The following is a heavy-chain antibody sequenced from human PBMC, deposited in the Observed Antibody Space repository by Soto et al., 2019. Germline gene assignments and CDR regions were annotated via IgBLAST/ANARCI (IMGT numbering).Heavy chain of an antibody. D-gene: IGHD5-12*01. J-gene: IGHJ4*02. V-gene: IGHV3-74*01. CDR3: ARDRAYSCYDN. CDR2: INSDGSRT. CDR1: GFTFSTYW. Sequence: EVQLVESGGGLVQPGGSLRLSCAASGFTFSTYWMHWVRQAPGKGLVWVSRINSDGSRTSYADSVRGRFTISRDNAKNTLYLQMNSLRAEDTAVYYCARDRAYSCYDNWGQGTLVTVSS.